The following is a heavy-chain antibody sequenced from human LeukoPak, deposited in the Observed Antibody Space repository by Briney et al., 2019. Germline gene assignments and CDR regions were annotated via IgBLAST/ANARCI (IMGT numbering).Heavy chain of an antibody. D-gene: IGHD1-14*01. J-gene: IGHJ6*03. CDR2: INHSGGT. Sequence: PSETLSLTCAVYGGSFSGYYWSWIRQPPGKGLGWIGEINHSGGTNYNPSLKSRVTISVDTSKNQFSLKLSSVTAADTAVYYCARPAGYYYYYMDVWGKGTTVTVSS. CDR3: ARPAGYYYYYMDV. V-gene: IGHV4-34*01. CDR1: GGSFSGYY.